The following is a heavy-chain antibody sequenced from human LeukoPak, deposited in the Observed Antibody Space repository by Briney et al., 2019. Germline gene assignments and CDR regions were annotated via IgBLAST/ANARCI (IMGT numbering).Heavy chain of an antibody. Sequence: GRSLRLSCAASGSTFSSYGMHWVRQAPGKGLEWVAVISYDGSNKYYADSVKGRFTISRDNSKNTLYLQMNSLKTEDTAVYYCGGRRVWGNGTVVTVSS. V-gene: IGHV3-30*03. CDR2: ISYDGSNK. CDR3: GGRRV. CDR1: GSTFSSYG. J-gene: IGHJ6*04.